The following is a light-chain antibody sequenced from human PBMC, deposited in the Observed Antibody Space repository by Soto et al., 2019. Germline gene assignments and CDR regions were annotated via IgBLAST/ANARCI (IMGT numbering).Light chain of an antibody. CDR2: GNS. CDR1: SSNIGAGYD. J-gene: IGLJ3*02. CDR3: QSYDSSLSGWV. Sequence: QSVLTQPPSVSGAPGQRVTISCTGSSSNIGAGYDVHWSQQLPGTAPKLLIYGNSNRPSGVPDRFSGSKSGTSASLAITGLLAEDEADYYCQSYDSSLSGWVFGGGTKVTVL. V-gene: IGLV1-40*01.